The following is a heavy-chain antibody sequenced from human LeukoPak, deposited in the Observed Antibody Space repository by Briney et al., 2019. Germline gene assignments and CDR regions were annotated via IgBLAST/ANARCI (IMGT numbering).Heavy chain of an antibody. V-gene: IGHV3-30*02. D-gene: IGHD6-19*01. CDR1: GFIFSNFG. J-gene: IGHJ4*02. Sequence: PAGSLRLSCAATGFIFSNFGIHWVRQVPSKGPAWVAFLRYDGSNEYYADSVKGRFTISRDNSKNTLYLQMNSLRAEDTAVYYCAQDATSGGSYFDYWGQGNLVTVSS. CDR2: LRYDGSNE. CDR3: AQDATSGGSYFDY.